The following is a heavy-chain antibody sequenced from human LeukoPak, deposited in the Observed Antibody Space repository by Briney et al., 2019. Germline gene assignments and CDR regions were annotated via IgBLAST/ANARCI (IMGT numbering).Heavy chain of an antibody. V-gene: IGHV3-23*01. J-gene: IGHJ6*03. CDR2: ISGSGGRT. D-gene: IGHD4-17*01. CDR3: AKVGPMTSVPRVIRSRTYYYYYMDV. Sequence: GGSLRLSCAASGFTFSSYGMSWVRQTPGEGLEWVSAISGSGGRTSYADSVKGRFTISRDNSKNTLYMQMNSLRTEDTAVYYCAKVGPMTSVPRVIRSRTYYYYYMDVWGKGTTVTVSS. CDR1: GFTFSSYG.